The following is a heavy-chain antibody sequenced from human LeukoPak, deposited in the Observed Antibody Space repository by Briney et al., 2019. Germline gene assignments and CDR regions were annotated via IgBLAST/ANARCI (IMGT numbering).Heavy chain of an antibody. Sequence: AGSLRPSCAASGFTFSDYYMSWIRQAPGKGLEWVSYISGSSKYINYADSVKGRFTISRDNAKNSLYLQMNSLRAEDTAVYYCARGNRPPDYWGQGTLVTVSS. V-gene: IGHV3-11*06. J-gene: IGHJ4*02. CDR1: GFTFSDYY. CDR3: ARGNRPPDY. CDR2: ISGSSKYI.